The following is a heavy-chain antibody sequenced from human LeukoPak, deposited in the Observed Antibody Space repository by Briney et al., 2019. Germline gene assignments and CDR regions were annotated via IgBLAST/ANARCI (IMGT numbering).Heavy chain of an antibody. CDR1: GYTFTGYY. D-gene: IGHD3-22*01. CDR2: INPNSGGT. CDR3: ARGSRTDYYDSSGYYLWYFDP. J-gene: IGHJ2*01. V-gene: IGHV1-2*02. Sequence: GASVKVSCKASGYTFTGYYMHWVRQPPGQGLEWMGLINPNSGGTNYAQKFQGRVTMTRDTSISTAYMQLSSLRSDDTAVYYCARGSRTDYYDSSGYYLWYFDPWGRGTQVTVSS.